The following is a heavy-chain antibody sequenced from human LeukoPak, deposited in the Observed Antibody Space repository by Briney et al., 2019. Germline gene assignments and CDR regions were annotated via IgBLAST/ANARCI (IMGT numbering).Heavy chain of an antibody. V-gene: IGHV4-34*01. CDR3: ARACGYSYGYRGSWFDY. D-gene: IGHD5-18*01. Sequence: SETLSLTCAVYGGSFSGYYWSWIRQPPGKGLEWIGEINHSGSTNYNPALKRRVTISVDTSKKQFSLKLSSVTAAETAVYYCARACGYSYGYRGSWFDYWGQGNLVTVSS. CDR1: GGSFSGYY. J-gene: IGHJ4*02. CDR2: INHSGST.